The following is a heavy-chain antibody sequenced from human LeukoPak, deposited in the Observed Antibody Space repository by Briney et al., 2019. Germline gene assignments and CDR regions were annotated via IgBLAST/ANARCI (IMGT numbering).Heavy chain of an antibody. Sequence: GGSLRLSCAASGFTFSSYGMHWVRQAPGEGLEWVAVISYDGSNKYYADSVKGRFTISRDNSKNTLYLQMNSLRAEDTAVYYCAREGLDYYDSSGYYSGYWGQGTLVTVSS. CDR3: AREGLDYYDSSGYYSGY. CDR1: GFTFSSYG. J-gene: IGHJ4*02. D-gene: IGHD3-22*01. V-gene: IGHV3-30*03. CDR2: ISYDGSNK.